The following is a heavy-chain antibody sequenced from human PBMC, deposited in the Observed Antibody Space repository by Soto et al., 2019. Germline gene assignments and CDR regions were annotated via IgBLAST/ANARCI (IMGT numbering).Heavy chain of an antibody. Sequence: QVQLQQWGAGLLKPSETLSLTCAVYGGSFSGYYWSWIRQPPGKGLEWIGEINHSGSTNYNPSLKSRVTISVDTSKNQVSLKLSSVTAADTAVYYCARGLRKWLPTGWGQGTLVTVSS. CDR2: INHSGST. CDR1: GGSFSGYY. CDR3: ARGLRKWLPTG. J-gene: IGHJ4*02. V-gene: IGHV4-34*01. D-gene: IGHD5-12*01.